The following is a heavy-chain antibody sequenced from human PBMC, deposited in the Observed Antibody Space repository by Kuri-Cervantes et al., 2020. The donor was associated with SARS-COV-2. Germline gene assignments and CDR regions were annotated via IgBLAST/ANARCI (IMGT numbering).Heavy chain of an antibody. J-gene: IGHJ3*02. V-gene: IGHV4-30-4*01. CDR3: ARHTIFGAHDAFDI. CDR2: ISFSGDT. CDR1: GGSISSGDYY. Sequence: LRLSCSVSGGSISSGDYYWSWIRQPPGKGLEWIGYISFSGDTYSSPSLKSRLTISVDTSKNQFSLKLSSVTAADTAVYYCARHTIFGAHDAFDIWGQGAMVTVSS. D-gene: IGHD3-3*01.